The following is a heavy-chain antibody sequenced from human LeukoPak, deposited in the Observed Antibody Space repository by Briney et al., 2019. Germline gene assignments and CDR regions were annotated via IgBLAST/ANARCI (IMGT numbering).Heavy chain of an antibody. Sequence: GGSLRLSCAASGFIFNIHGMHWVRQAPGKGLEWVAFIRYDGTNKYYADSVKGRFTISRDKSKNTLYLQMNSLRAEDTAVYYCAKDPGVYTNNLSYMDVWGKGTTVTVPS. V-gene: IGHV3-30*02. J-gene: IGHJ6*03. CDR3: AKDPGVYTNNLSYMDV. D-gene: IGHD4-11*01. CDR2: IRYDGTNK. CDR1: GFIFNIHG.